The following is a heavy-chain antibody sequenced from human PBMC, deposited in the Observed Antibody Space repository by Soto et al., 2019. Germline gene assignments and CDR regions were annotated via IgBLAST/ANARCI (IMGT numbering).Heavy chain of an antibody. D-gene: IGHD3-10*01. V-gene: IGHV3-74*03. J-gene: IGHJ5*02. CDR1: GFTFIGYW. CDR3: ARDGSMVRERWFDP. Sequence: EVQLVESGGGVVQPGGSLRLSCAASGFTFIGYWMHWVRQGPGKGLVWVARINNDGIDTTYADSVKGRFTISRDNTKNMGYLELNGLGADDTAVYYCARDGSMVRERWFDPWGQGPLVTVSS. CDR2: INNDGIDT.